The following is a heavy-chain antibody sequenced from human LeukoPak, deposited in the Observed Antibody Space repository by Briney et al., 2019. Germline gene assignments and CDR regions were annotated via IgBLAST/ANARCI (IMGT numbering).Heavy chain of an antibody. CDR1: GFTFSSYS. D-gene: IGHD3-9*01. CDR3: ARGSPDILTGHDAFDI. J-gene: IGHJ3*02. Sequence: GGSLRLSCAASGFTFSSYSMNWVRQAPGKGLEWASSISSSSSYIYYADSVKGRFTISRDNAKNSLYLQMNSLRAEDTAVYYCARGSPDILTGHDAFDIWGQGTMVTVSS. V-gene: IGHV3-21*01. CDR2: ISSSSSYI.